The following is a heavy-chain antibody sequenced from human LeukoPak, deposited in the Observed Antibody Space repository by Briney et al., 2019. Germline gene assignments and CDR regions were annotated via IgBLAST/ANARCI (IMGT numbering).Heavy chain of an antibody. D-gene: IGHD4-17*01. CDR3: AGGSRTYGDYDY. Sequence: GGSLRLSCAASGFTFSTYWMSWVRQAPGKGLEWVSAISSSGGTTYYADSVKGRFTISRDNSKNTLYLQMDSLRAEDTALYYCAGGSRTYGDYDYWGQGTLVTVSS. J-gene: IGHJ4*02. CDR2: ISSSGGTT. CDR1: GFTFSTYW. V-gene: IGHV3-23*01.